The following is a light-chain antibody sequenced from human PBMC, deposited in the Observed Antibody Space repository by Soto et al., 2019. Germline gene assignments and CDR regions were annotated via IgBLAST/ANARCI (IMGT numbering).Light chain of an antibody. J-gene: IGKJ5*01. CDR1: QDINNY. V-gene: IGKV1-33*01. CDR3: QQYDNLPIT. Sequence: DIQMTQSPSLLSASVGDRVTITCQASQDINNYLNWYQQKPGKAPNFLIYDASNLETGVPSRFSGSGSGTDFTFTISSLQPEDFATYYCQQYDNLPITFGQGTRLEIK. CDR2: DAS.